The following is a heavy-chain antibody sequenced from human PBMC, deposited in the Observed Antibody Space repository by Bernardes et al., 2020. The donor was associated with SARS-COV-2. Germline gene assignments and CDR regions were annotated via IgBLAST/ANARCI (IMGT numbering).Heavy chain of an antibody. Sequence: ASVKVSCKVSGYHTLSELAMHWVRQAPGQGLEWMGRIDPSDGRTNYPQKFQDRVTMTSDTSTSSVYMELSSLTSEDTAVYYCARAGGGAASIDVWGQGTLVTVSA. V-gene: IGHV1-46*01. CDR1: GYHTLSEL. J-gene: IGHJ3*01. D-gene: IGHD2-2*01. CDR3: ARAGGGAASIDV. CDR2: IDPSDGRT.